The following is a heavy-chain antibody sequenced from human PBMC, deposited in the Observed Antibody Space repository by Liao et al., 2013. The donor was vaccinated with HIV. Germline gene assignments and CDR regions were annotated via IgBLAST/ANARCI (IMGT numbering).Heavy chain of an antibody. J-gene: IGHJ4*02. Sequence: QVQLQESGPGLVKPSETLSLTCTVSGGSISSYYWSWIRQPPGKGLEWIGYIYYSGSTNYNPSLKSRVTISVDTSKNQFSLKLSSVTAADTAVYYCARVYDILTGYYIDYWGQGTLVTVSS. CDR2: IYYSGST. V-gene: IGHV4-59*01. CDR3: ARVYDILTGYYIDY. D-gene: IGHD3-9*01. CDR1: GGSISSYY.